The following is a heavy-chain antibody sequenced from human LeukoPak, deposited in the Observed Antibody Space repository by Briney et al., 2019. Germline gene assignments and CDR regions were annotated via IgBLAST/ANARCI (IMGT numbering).Heavy chain of an antibody. CDR1: GFTFSSYA. CDR3: ARDVAGYYDILTGYYYYYGMDV. J-gene: IGHJ6*02. CDR2: ISYDGSNK. Sequence: AGGSLRLSCAASGFTFSSYAMHWVRQAPGKGLEWVAVISYDGSNKYYADSVKGRFTISRDNSKNTLYLQMNSLRAEDTAVYYCARDVAGYYDILTGYYYYYGMDVWGQGTTVSVSS. D-gene: IGHD3-9*01. V-gene: IGHV3-30-3*01.